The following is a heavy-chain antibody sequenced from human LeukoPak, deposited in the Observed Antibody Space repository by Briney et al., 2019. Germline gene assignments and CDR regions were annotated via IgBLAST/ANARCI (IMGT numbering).Heavy chain of an antibody. V-gene: IGHV4-59*01. CDR3: ARGYGRYFDY. J-gene: IGHJ4*02. CDR2: IYYTGTT. Sequence: SETLSLTCTVSNGSISSFYWTWIRQPPGKGLEWIGYIYYTGTTDYNPSLKSRVTISVDTSKNQFSLKLSSVAAADTAVYYCARGYGRYFDYWGQGTLVTVSS. D-gene: IGHD5-18*01. CDR1: NGSISSFY.